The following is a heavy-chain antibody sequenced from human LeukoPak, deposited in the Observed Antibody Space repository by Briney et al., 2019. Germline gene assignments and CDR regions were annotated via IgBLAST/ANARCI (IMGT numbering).Heavy chain of an antibody. D-gene: IGHD5-12*01. CDR3: ARGGVDIVATIYFDY. Sequence: GASVKVSCKASGYTFTGYYMHWVRQAPGQGHEWMGWINPNSGGTNYAQKFQGRVTMTRDTSISTAYMELSRLRSDDTAVYYCARGGVDIVATIYFDYWGQGTLVTVSS. CDR2: INPNSGGT. J-gene: IGHJ4*02. V-gene: IGHV1-2*02. CDR1: GYTFTGYY.